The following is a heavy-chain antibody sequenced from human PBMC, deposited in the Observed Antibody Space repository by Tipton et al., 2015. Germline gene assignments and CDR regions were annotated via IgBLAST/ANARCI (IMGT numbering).Heavy chain of an antibody. J-gene: IGHJ4*02. V-gene: IGHV3-23*01. CDR2: ISGSSSST. Sequence: SLRLSCAASGFTFTSYAMSWVRQAPGKGLEWVSAISGSSSSTYYADSVKGRFTISRDNSKNTLYLQMNSLSGEDTAVYYCARGYGDLARYFDFWGQGTLVTVSS. CDR3: ARGYGDLARYFDF. CDR1: GFTFTSYA. D-gene: IGHD4-17*01.